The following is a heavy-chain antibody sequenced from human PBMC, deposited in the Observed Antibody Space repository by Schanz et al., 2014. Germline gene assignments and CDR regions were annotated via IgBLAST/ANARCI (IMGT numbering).Heavy chain of an antibody. CDR3: AKDSTHIDIVLVPTAIDY. V-gene: IGHV3-23*01. CDR1: GFTFSSYA. D-gene: IGHD2-2*01. J-gene: IGHJ4*02. Sequence: EGQLLESGGGLIQPGGSLRLSCAASGFTFSSYAMSWVRQAPGKGLEWVSGISGSGGSTYYADSVKGRFTISRDNSKNTLYLQMNSLRAGDTAVYFCAKDSTHIDIVLVPTAIDYWGQGTLVTVSS. CDR2: ISGSGGST.